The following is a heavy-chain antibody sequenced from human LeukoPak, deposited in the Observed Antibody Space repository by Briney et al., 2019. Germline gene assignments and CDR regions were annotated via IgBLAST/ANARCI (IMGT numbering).Heavy chain of an antibody. D-gene: IGHD1-14*01. V-gene: IGHV3-21*01. CDR3: ASNDHRAEGIDS. Sequence: GGSLRLSCAASGFAFSRYSMNWVRQAPGKGLEWVSSISYSGPHMFYADSVRGRFTISRDNAENSLFLQMNSLRAEDTAVYFCASNDHRAEGIDSWGQGTLVTVSS. CDR1: GFAFSRYS. CDR2: ISYSGPHM. J-gene: IGHJ4*02.